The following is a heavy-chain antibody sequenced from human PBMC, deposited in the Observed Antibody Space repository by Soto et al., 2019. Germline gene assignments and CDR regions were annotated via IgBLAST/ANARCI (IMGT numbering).Heavy chain of an antibody. Sequence: SKTLSVTCDFSVGSISIGGYSWSWIRQPPGKGLEWIGYIYHSGSTYYNPSLKSRVTISVDRSKNQFSLKLSSVTAADTAVYYCDREVVDATNWFDPWGQGTMVTVSS. CDR1: VGSISIGGYS. CDR3: DREVVDATNWFDP. CDR2: IYHSGST. J-gene: IGHJ5*02. V-gene: IGHV4-30-2*01. D-gene: IGHD2-15*01.